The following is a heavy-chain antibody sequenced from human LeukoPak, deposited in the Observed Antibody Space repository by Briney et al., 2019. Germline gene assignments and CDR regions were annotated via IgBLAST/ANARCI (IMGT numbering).Heavy chain of an antibody. J-gene: IGHJ4*02. D-gene: IGHD2-15*01. V-gene: IGHV3-30*04. CDR3: ARAHHIVVVVAALDY. CDR1: GFTFSSYA. Sequence: PGRSLRLSCAASGFTFSSYAVHWVRQAPGKGLEWVAVISYDGSNKYYADSVKGRFTISRDNSKNTLYLQMNSLRAEDTAVYYCARAHHIVVVVAALDYWGQGTLVTVSS. CDR2: ISYDGSNK.